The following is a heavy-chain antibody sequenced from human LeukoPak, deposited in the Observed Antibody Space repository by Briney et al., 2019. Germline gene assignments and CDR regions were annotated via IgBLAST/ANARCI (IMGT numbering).Heavy chain of an antibody. CDR1: GFTFSSYG. CDR3: AKDWGYTTMVSYYFDY. V-gene: IGHV3-33*06. J-gene: IGHJ4*02. Sequence: GGSLRLSXAASGFTFSSYGMHWVRQAPGKGLEWVAVIWYDGNNKYYADSVKGRCTISRDNSKNTLYLQMNSLRAEDTAVYYCAKDWGYTTMVSYYFDYWGQGTLVTVSS. CDR2: IWYDGNNK. D-gene: IGHD5-18*01.